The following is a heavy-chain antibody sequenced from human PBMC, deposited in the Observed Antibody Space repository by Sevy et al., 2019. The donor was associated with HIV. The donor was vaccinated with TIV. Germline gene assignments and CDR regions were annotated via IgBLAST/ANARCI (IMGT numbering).Heavy chain of an antibody. CDR3: ARGGGIYYDSRGFHPQYYFDS. D-gene: IGHD3-22*01. CDR1: GGSINSFF. CDR2: IYDSGNS. J-gene: IGHJ4*02. Sequence: SETLSLTCAVSGGSINSFFWSWIRQSPGKGLEWIGYIYDSGNSEYNPSLRSRVTISVDTSKKQFSLKLSSVTAADTAVYYCARGGGIYYDSRGFHPQYYFDSWGQGTLVTVSS. V-gene: IGHV4-59*01.